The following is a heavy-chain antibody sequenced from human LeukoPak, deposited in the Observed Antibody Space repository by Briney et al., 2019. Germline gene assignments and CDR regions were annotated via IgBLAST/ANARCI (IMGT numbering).Heavy chain of an antibody. J-gene: IGHJ4*02. Sequence: SETLSLTCTVSGGSISISSYYWGWIRQPPGKGLEWIGSIYYSGSTYYNPSLKSRVTISVDTSKNQFSLKLSSVTAADTAVYYCASGIYYDSSGYYRTYDYWGQGTLVTVSS. CDR1: GGSISISSYY. CDR2: IYYSGST. CDR3: ASGIYYDSSGYYRTYDY. V-gene: IGHV4-39*01. D-gene: IGHD3-22*01.